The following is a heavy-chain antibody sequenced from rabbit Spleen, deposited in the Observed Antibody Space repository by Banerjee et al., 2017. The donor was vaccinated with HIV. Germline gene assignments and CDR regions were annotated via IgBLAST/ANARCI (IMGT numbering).Heavy chain of an antibody. J-gene: IGHJ4*01. V-gene: IGHV1S45*01. CDR3: ARGTLGGDVYGTGMAL. D-gene: IGHD6-1*01. Sequence: QEQLVESGGGLVKPGASLTLTCTASGFSFSSNYDMCWVRQAPGKGLEWIGCIYTGSSGGTYYASWAKGRFTISKTSSTTVTLQMTSLTAADTATYFCARGTLGGDVYGTGMALWGQGTLVTVS. CDR2: IYTGSSGGT. CDR1: GFSFSSNYD.